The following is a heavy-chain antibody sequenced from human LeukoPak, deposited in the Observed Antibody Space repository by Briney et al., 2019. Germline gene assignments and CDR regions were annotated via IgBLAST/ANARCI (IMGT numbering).Heavy chain of an antibody. J-gene: IGHJ4*02. CDR2: IYTSGST. CDR3: ARARGGGSYRGYYFDY. Sequence: SQTLSLTCTVSGGSISSGSYCWSWIRQPAGKGLEWIGRIYTSGSTNYNPSLKSRVTISVDTSKNQFSLKLSSVTAADTAVYYCARARGGGSYRGYYFDYWGQGTLVTVSS. CDR1: GGSISSGSYC. D-gene: IGHD1-26*01. V-gene: IGHV4-61*02.